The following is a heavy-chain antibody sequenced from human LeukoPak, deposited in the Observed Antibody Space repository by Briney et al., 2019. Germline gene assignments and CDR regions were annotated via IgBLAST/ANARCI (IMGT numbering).Heavy chain of an antibody. J-gene: IGHJ4*02. D-gene: IGHD3-10*01. Sequence: ASVKVSCKASGYTFTSYDINWVRQATGQGLEWMGWMNPNSGNTGYAQKFRGRVTMTRNTSISTAYMELSSLRSEDTAVYYCAREGFYGSGSYYKAGGYYFDYWGQGTLVTVSS. CDR1: GYTFTSYD. CDR3: AREGFYGSGSYYKAGGYYFDY. CDR2: MNPNSGNT. V-gene: IGHV1-8*01.